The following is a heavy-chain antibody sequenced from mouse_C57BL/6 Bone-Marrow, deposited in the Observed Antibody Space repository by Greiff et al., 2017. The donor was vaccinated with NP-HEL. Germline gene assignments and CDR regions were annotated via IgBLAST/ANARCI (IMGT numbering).Heavy chain of an antibody. CDR1: GFNIKDDY. CDR3: TPRSTMITRRAY. Sequence: EVKLMESGAELVRPGASVKLSCTASGFNIKDDYMHWVKQRPEQGLEWIGWIDPENGDTEYASKFQGKATITADTSSNTAYLQLSSLTSEDTAVYYCTPRSTMITRRAYWGQGTLVTVSA. CDR2: IDPENGDT. J-gene: IGHJ3*01. D-gene: IGHD2-4*01. V-gene: IGHV14-4*01.